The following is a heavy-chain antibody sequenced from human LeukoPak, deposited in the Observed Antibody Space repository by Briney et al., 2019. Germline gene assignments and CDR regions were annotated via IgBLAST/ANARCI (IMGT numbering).Heavy chain of an antibody. CDR2: INPTGGST. D-gene: IGHD5/OR15-5a*01. J-gene: IGHJ3*02. V-gene: IGHV1-46*01. CDR3: ARGDHVRIYAESPFDI. CDR1: GYTFTSYY. Sequence: ASVKVSCKASGYTFTSYYMHWVRQAPGEGLEWMGIINPTGGSTSYAQKFQGRVTMTRDTSTSTVYMELNSLRSEDTAVYYCARGDHVRIYAESPFDIWGQGTMVTVSS.